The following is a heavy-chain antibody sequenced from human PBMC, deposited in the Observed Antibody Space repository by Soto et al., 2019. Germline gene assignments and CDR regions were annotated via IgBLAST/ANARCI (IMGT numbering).Heavy chain of an antibody. D-gene: IGHD3-10*01. Sequence: SETLSLTCTVSGDSISSSSSYWGWIRQPPGKGLEWTASIYYSGNTYYNPSLKSRVTMSVDSSKNQFSLKVSSVTAADTAVYYCARLSMIRGVLRWLAPWGQGTLVTVSS. J-gene: IGHJ5*02. CDR2: IYYSGNT. V-gene: IGHV4-39*01. CDR1: GDSISSSSSY. CDR3: ARLSMIRGVLRWLAP.